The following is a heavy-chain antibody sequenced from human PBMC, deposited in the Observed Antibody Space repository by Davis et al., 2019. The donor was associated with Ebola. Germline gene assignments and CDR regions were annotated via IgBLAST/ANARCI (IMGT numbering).Heavy chain of an antibody. V-gene: IGHV1-58*01. J-gene: IGHJ4*02. Sequence: SVKVSCKASGFTFTSSAVQWVRQARGQRLEWIGWIVVGSGNTNYAQKFQERVTITRDMSTSTAYMGLSSLRSEDTAVYYCAADFIAVAGTFDYWGQGTLVTVSS. CDR2: IVVGSGNT. D-gene: IGHD6-19*01. CDR1: GFTFTSSA. CDR3: AADFIAVAGTFDY.